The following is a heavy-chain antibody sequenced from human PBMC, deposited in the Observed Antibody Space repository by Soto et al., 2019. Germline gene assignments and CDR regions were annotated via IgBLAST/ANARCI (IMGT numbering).Heavy chain of an antibody. J-gene: IGHJ4*02. CDR2: ISYDGSNK. V-gene: IGHV3-30-3*01. D-gene: IGHD3-22*01. CDR1: GFTFSSYA. CDR3: AREGDYDTSGYSGPRLFDY. Sequence: GGSLRLSCAASGFTFSSYAMHWVRQAPGKGLEWVAVISYDGSNKYYADSVKGRFTISRDNSKNTLYLQMNSLRAEDTAVYYCAREGDYDTSGYSGPRLFDYWGQGTLVTVSS.